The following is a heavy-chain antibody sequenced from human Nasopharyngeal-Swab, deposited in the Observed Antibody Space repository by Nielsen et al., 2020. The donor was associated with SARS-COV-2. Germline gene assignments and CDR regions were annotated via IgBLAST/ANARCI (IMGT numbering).Heavy chain of an antibody. CDR2: ISSSRSYI. D-gene: IGHD3-3*01. CDR1: GFTFSSYS. Sequence: GESLKISCAASGFTFSSYSMNWVRQAPGKGLEWVSSISSSRSYIYYADSVKGRFTISRDNAKNSLYLQMNSLRAEDTAVYYCARASEITIFGVVQHWDYWDQGTLVTVSS. CDR3: ARASEITIFGVVQHWDY. V-gene: IGHV3-21*01. J-gene: IGHJ4*02.